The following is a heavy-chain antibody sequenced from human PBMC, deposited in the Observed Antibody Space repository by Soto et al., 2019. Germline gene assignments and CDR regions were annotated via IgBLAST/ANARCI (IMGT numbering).Heavy chain of an antibody. V-gene: IGHV3-30*18. Sequence: GGSLRLSCAASGFTFSVYGMHWVRQAPGKGLEWVALVSYDGSIKYCADSVKGRFTISRDNSKNTLYLQMNSLRVEDTAVYYCAKDGSHLAVAGTSPTSYFYGLAVWGQGTTVTVSS. CDR1: GFTFSVYG. CDR2: VSYDGSIK. CDR3: AKDGSHLAVAGTSPTSYFYGLAV. J-gene: IGHJ6*02. D-gene: IGHD6-19*01.